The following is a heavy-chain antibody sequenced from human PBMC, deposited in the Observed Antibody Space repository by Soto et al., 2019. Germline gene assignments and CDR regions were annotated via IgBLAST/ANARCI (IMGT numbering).Heavy chain of an antibody. J-gene: IGHJ4*02. V-gene: IGHV3-9*01. D-gene: IGHD1-1*01. CDR2: ISWNSGSI. Sequence: SLRLSCAVSGFTFDDYAMHWVRQVPGKGLEWVSGISWNSGSIGYADSVKGRFTISRDNAKNSLYLQMNSLRAEDTAVYYCAKGRSSMEPSAYWGQGTLVTVSS. CDR3: AKGRSSMEPSAY. CDR1: GFTFDDYA.